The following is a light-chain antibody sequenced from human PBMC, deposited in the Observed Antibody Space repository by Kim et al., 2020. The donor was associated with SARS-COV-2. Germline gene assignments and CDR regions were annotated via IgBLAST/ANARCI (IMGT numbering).Light chain of an antibody. J-gene: IGLJ3*02. V-gene: IGLV2-11*01. CDR2: DVS. CDR3: CSYAGSWV. Sequence: SHGQSVTSSCNGTSSDVGGYNYVSWYQQHPGKAPKLMIYDVSKRPSGVPDRFSGSKSGNTASLTISGLQAEDEADYYCCSYAGSWVFGGGTQLTVL. CDR1: SSDVGGYNY.